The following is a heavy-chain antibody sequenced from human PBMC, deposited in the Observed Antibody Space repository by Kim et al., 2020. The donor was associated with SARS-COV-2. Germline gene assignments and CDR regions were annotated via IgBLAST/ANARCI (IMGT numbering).Heavy chain of an antibody. V-gene: IGHV5-51*01. CDR1: GYSFTSYW. D-gene: IGHD6-6*01. CDR3: ARIARYSSSSDYYYYYMDV. Sequence: GESLKISCKGSGYSFTSYWIGWVRQMPGKGLEWMGIIYPGDSDTRYSPSFQGQVTISADKSISTAYLQWSSLKASDTAMYYCARIARYSSSSDYYYYYMDVWGKGTTVTVSS. J-gene: IGHJ6*03. CDR2: IYPGDSDT.